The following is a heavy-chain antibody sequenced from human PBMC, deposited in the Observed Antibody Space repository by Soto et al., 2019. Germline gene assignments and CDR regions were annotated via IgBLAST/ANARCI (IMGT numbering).Heavy chain of an antibody. CDR2: LSSGSRYV. Sequence: GGSLRLSCTASGFTFTNYIMTWVRQAPGKGLEWVSSLSSGSRYVYYVDSVKGRFTISRDDAKNSVYLQMNSLRAEDAAVYYCAKGLRYSSGWYWFDPWGQGTLVTVSS. J-gene: IGHJ5*02. D-gene: IGHD6-19*01. CDR1: GFTFTNYI. CDR3: AKGLRYSSGWYWFDP. V-gene: IGHV3-21*01.